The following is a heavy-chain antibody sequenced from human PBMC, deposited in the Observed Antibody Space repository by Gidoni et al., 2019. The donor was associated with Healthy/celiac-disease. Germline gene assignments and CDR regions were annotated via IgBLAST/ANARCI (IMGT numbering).Heavy chain of an antibody. Sequence: RLEWMGWINAGNGNTKYSQKFQGRVTITRDTSASTAYMELSSLRSEDTAVYYCARDSSSVTIFGVVIQFHFDYWGQGTLVTVSS. J-gene: IGHJ4*02. D-gene: IGHD3-3*01. V-gene: IGHV1-3*01. CDR2: INAGNGNT. CDR3: ARDSSSVTIFGVVIQFHFDY.